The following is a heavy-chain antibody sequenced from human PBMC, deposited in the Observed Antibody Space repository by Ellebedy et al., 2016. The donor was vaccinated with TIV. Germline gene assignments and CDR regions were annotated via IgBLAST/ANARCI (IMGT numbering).Heavy chain of an antibody. CDR1: GFTFRIYA. D-gene: IGHD3-10*01. CDR3: AKDLRAVSGEYYFDY. CDR2: ISYDGSNK. V-gene: IGHV3-30*04. J-gene: IGHJ4*02. Sequence: GGSLRLSXTASGFTFRIYAMHWVRQAPGKGLDWVAVISYDGSNKYYADSVKGRFTISRDNSKNTLYLQMNSLRAEDTAVYYCAKDLRAVSGEYYFDYWGQGTLVTVSS.